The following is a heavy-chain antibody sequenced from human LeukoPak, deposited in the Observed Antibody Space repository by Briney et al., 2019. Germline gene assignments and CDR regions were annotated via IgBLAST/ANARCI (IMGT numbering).Heavy chain of an antibody. Sequence: ASVKVSCKAAGYTLTGYYMHWVRQAPGQGLEWMGWINPNSGGTNYAQKFQGRVTMTRDTSISTAYMELSRLGSDDTAVYYCAIDGASGYWADYWGQGTLVTVSS. CDR2: INPNSGGT. D-gene: IGHD3-3*01. CDR1: GYTLTGYY. CDR3: AIDGASGYWADY. V-gene: IGHV1-2*02. J-gene: IGHJ4*02.